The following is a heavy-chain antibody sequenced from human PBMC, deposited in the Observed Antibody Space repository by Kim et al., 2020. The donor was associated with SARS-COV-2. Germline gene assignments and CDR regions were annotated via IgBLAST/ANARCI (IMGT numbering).Heavy chain of an antibody. V-gene: IGHV4-34*01. J-gene: IGHJ2*01. CDR2: INHSGAT. CDR3: ANSRKYTSAWEYWYFDL. D-gene: IGHD6-19*01. CDR1: GGSFSAYY. Sequence: SETLSLTCAVYGGSFSAYYWSWIRQPPGKGLEFIGEINHSGATNYNPSLKSRVTMSVDTSKNQFFLNLSSVTAADTAVYYCANSRKYTSAWEYWYFDLWG.